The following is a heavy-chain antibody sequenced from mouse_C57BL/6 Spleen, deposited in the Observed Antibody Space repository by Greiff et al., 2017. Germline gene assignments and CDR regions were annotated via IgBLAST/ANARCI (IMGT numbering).Heavy chain of an antibody. V-gene: IGHV1-55*01. CDR3: ARRGKDYFDD. CDR1: GYTFTSYW. D-gene: IGHD1-1*02. J-gene: IGHJ2*01. CDR2: IYPGSGST. Sequence: QVHVKQPGAELVKPGASVKMSCKASGYTFTSYWITWVKQRPGQGLEWIGDIYPGSGSTNYNEKFKSKATLTVDTSSSPAYMQLSSLTSEDSAVYYCARRGKDYFDDWGQGTTLTVSS.